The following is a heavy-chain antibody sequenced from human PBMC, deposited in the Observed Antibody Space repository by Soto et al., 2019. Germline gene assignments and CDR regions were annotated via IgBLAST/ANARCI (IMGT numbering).Heavy chain of an antibody. V-gene: IGHV3-23*01. D-gene: IGHD3-10*01. Sequence: GGALRLSCAVSGFTLSIHASIWVRQGPGKGLEWVSGIDSDGRTFHADSVKGRFTISRDNSKNALYLQMNSLRAEDTAVYYCAKEGYVSGFPWGQGTLVTVSS. J-gene: IGHJ5*02. CDR3: AKEGYVSGFP. CDR2: IDSDGRT. CDR1: GFTLSIHA.